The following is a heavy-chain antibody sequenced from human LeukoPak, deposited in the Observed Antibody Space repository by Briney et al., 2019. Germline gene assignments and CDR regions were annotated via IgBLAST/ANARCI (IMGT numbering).Heavy chain of an antibody. J-gene: IGHJ3*02. Sequence: ASVKVSCKASGYTFSNYGIAWVRQATGQGLEWMGWMNPNSGNTGYAQKFQGRVTMTRNTSISTAYMELSSLRSEDTAVYYCARGKIVATMGAFDIWGQGTMVTVSS. V-gene: IGHV1-8*02. CDR2: MNPNSGNT. D-gene: IGHD5-12*01. CDR3: ARGKIVATMGAFDI. CDR1: GYTFSNYG.